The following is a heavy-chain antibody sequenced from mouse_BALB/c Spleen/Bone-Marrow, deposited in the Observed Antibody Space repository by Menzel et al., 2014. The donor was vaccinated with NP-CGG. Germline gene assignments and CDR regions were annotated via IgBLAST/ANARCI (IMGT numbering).Heavy chain of an antibody. CDR3: ANWAY. CDR2: ISDGGSYT. V-gene: IGHV5-4*02. CDR1: GFTFSDYY. Sequence: EVKLMESGGGLVKPGGSLKLSCAASGFTFSDYYMYWVRQTPEKRLEWVATISDGGSYTYYPYSVKGRFTISRDNAKNNLYLQMSSLKSEDTAMYYCANWAYWGQGTLVTVSA. J-gene: IGHJ3*01. D-gene: IGHD4-1*01.